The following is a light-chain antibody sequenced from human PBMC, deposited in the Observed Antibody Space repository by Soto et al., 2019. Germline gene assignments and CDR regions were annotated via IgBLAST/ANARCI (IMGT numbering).Light chain of an antibody. Sequence: EIVMTQSPATLSVSPGERATLSCRASQSVSSNLAWYQQKPGQGPRLLFYGASTRATGIPARFSGSGSGTGFTLPISSLQSGDFAVYYCQQYNTWHPGTFGQGTKVDIK. CDR3: QQYNTWHPGT. CDR2: GAS. J-gene: IGKJ1*01. V-gene: IGKV3-15*01. CDR1: QSVSSN.